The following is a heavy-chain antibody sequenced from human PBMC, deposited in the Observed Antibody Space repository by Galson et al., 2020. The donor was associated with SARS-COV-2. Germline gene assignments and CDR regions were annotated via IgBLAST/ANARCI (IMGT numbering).Heavy chain of an antibody. D-gene: IGHD6-13*01. CDR1: GFTFSSYA. CDR3: ARLGSSSWHFDY. V-gene: IGHV3-30*04. CDR2: ISYDGSNK. J-gene: IGHJ4*02. Sequence: GGSLRLSCAASGFTFSSYAMHWVRQAPGKGLEWVAVISYDGSNKYYADSVKGRFTISRDNSKNSLYLQMNSLRAEDTAVYYCARLGSSSWHFDYWGQGTLVTVSS.